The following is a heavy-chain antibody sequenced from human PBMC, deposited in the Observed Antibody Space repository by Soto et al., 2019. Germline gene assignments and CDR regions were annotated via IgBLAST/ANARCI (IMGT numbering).Heavy chain of an antibody. CDR1: GGTFSSYA. V-gene: IGHV1-69*13. CDR2: IIPIFGTA. D-gene: IGHD6-6*01. CDR3: ARAMGAARPIYYYYGMDV. J-gene: IGHJ6*02. Sequence: GASVKVSCKASGGTFSSYAISWVRQAPGQGLEWMGGIIPIFGTANYAQKFQGRVTITADESTSTAYMELSSLRSEDTAVYYCARAMGAARPIYYYYGMDVWGQGTTVTVS.